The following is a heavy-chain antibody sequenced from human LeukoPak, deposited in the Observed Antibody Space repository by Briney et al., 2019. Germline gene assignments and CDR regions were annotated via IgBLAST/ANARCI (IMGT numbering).Heavy chain of an antibody. J-gene: IGHJ5*02. CDR2: ISGTGGNT. V-gene: IGHV3-23*01. CDR1: GFTFSSYA. D-gene: IGHD2-2*01. Sequence: AGGSLGLSCAASGFTFSSYAMSWVRQAPGKGLEWVSGISGTGGNTYYADSVKGRFTISRDNSKNTLYLHLNSLRADDTAMYYCAAYCTSTTCLIDHWGQGTLVTVSS. CDR3: AAYCTSTTCLIDH.